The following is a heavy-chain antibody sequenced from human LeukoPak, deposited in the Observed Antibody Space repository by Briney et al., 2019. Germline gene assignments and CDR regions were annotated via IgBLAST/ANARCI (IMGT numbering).Heavy chain of an antibody. CDR2: IYSGGST. CDR1: GFTVSSNY. J-gene: IGHJ5*02. D-gene: IGHD2-2*01. CDR3: AKELVVPAAMSWFDP. V-gene: IGHV3-53*01. Sequence: QSGGSLRLSCAASGFTVSSNYMSWVRQAPGKGLEWVSVIYSGGSTYYADSVKGRFTISRDNSKNTLYLQMNSLRAEDTAVYYCAKELVVPAAMSWFDPWGQGTLVTVSS.